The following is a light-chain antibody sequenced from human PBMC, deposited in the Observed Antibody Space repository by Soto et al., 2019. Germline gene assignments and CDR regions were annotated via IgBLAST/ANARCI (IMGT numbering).Light chain of an antibody. Sequence: QSALTQPASVSGSPGQSIAISCIGTSSDVGAYNYVSWYQQHPGKAPKLVIYYVNNRPSGVSTRFSGSKSGDTASLTIFGLKAEYEADYYCGSYTTSGSVVFGGGTKLTVL. CDR3: GSYTTSGSVV. V-gene: IGLV2-14*03. CDR1: SSDVGAYNY. CDR2: YVN. J-gene: IGLJ2*01.